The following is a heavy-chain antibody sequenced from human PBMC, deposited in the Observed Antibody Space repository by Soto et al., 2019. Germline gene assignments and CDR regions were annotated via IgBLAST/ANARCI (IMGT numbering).Heavy chain of an antibody. J-gene: IGHJ4*02. D-gene: IGHD5-12*01. CDR2: IDWDDDK. CDR1: GFSLSTSGMC. V-gene: IGHV2-70*01. CDR3: ARIGTGRDGYHLETTFDH. Sequence: SGPTLVNPTQTLTLTCTFSGFSLSTSGMCVSWIRQPPGKALEWLALIDWDDDKYYSTSLKTRLTISKDTSKNQVVLTMTNMDPRNTPNYFCARIGTGRDGYHLETTFDHWGQGTLATVSP.